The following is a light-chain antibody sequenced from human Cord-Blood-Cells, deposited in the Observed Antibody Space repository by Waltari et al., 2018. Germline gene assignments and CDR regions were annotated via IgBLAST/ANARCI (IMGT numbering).Light chain of an antibody. CDR1: QSVSSNY. Sequence: EIVLTQSPGTLSLSPGERATLSCRASQSVSSNYLAWYQQKPRQAPRRPIYGASSRATGIPDRVSGSGSGTDFTLAISRLEPEEFAVYYCQQYGSSPPITFCPGTKVDIK. V-gene: IGKV3-20*01. CDR3: QQYGSSPPIT. CDR2: GAS. J-gene: IGKJ3*01.